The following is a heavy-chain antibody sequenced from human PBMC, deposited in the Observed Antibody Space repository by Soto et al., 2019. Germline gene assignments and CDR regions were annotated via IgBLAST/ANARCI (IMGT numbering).Heavy chain of an antibody. J-gene: IGHJ4*02. D-gene: IGHD3-10*01. CDR1: GYTFTGFS. V-gene: IGHV1-3*01. CDR2: INAGSGNT. CDR3: ARDLWFGESSRYYFDY. Sequence: ASVKVSCKASGYTFTGFSLHWVRQAPGQRLEWMGWINAGSGNTKYSQKFQGRVTITRDTSASTAYMELSSLTSEDTAVYYCARDLWFGESSRYYFDYWAQGTLVTVSS.